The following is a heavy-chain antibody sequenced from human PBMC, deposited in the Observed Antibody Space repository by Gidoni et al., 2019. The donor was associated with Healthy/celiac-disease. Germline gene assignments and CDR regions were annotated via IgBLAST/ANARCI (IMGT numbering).Heavy chain of an antibody. CDR3: AKDRRNLPHVPFDY. V-gene: IGHV3-23*01. D-gene: IGHD6-6*01. CDR1: GFTFSSYA. Sequence: EVQLLESGGGLVQPGGSLRLSCAASGFTFSSYAMSWVRQAPGKGLGWVSGFSGSGGNTYYADSVEGRFTISRDNSKDTLYLQMNSLRAEDTAVYYCAKDRRNLPHVPFDYWGQGTLVTVSS. J-gene: IGHJ4*02. CDR2: FSGSGGNT.